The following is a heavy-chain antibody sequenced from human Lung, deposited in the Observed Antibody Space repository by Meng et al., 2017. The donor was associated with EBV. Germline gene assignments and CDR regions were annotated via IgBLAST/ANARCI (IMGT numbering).Heavy chain of an antibody. J-gene: IGHJ4*02. D-gene: IGHD1-14*01. CDR2: INEDGTIT. CDR3: SRDLAGSDDY. V-gene: IGHV3-74*01. Sequence: EVQVGESGGALVQPGGSLRLSCAASEFTLRRYWMHWVRQGPGKEPLWVSRINEDGTITNYADSVKGRFTISRDNAKNTLYLQMNNLRAEDTAVYYCSRDLAGSDDYWGRGTLVTVSS. CDR1: EFTLRRYW.